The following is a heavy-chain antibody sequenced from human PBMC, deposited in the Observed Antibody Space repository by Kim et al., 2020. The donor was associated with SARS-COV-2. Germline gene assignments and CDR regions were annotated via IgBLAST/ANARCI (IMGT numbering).Heavy chain of an antibody. J-gene: IGHJ6*02. CDR2: IRSSGTII. V-gene: IGHV3-11*01. D-gene: IGHD3-10*01. Sequence: GWSLRLSCAASGFSLTDYYITWIRQAPGKGLEWISYIRSSGTIIQYADSVKGRYTISRDTANNLVYLQMNSLRAEDSAVYFCAKGGSGSYVNYGMDVWGQGTTVTVSS. CDR3: AKGGSGSYVNYGMDV. CDR1: GFSLTDYY.